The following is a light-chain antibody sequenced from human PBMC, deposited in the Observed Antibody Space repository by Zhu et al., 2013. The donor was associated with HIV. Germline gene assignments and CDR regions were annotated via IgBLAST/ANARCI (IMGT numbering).Light chain of an antibody. CDR2: DAS. CDR1: QGVSTS. J-gene: IGKJ4*01. CDR3: QQRSNWPLT. V-gene: IGKV3-11*01. Sequence: EIVLTQSPATLSLSPGERATLSCRASQGVSTSLAWYQHRPGQAPRLLIFDASLRATDIPARFSGSGSGTDFTLTISSLKPEDCAVYYCQQRSNWPLTFGGGTKVEIK.